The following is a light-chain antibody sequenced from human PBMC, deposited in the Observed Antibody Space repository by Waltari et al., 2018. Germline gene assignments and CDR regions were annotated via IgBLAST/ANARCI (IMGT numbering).Light chain of an antibody. V-gene: IGKV1-39*01. J-gene: IGKJ1*01. CDR2: AAS. Sequence: DIQMTQSPSSLSASVGDRVTITCRASQSISSYLNWYQQKQGKAAKLLIYAASSLQSGVPSRFSGSGSGTDFTLTISSLQPEDFATYYCQQSYSTPRTFGQGTKVEIK. CDR3: QQSYSTPRT. CDR1: QSISSY.